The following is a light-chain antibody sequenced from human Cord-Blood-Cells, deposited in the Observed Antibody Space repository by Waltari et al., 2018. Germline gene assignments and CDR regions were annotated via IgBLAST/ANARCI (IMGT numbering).Light chain of an antibody. V-gene: IGKV2-28*01. CDR3: MQALQTLQTTLT. J-gene: IGKJ4*01. CDR1: QTLLHSNGYNY. Sequence: DIVMSQSPLSLPVTPGEPGAISGRSSQTLLHSNGYNYLDWYLQKPGQSPQLLIYLGSNRASGVPDRFSGSGSGTDFTLKISRVEAEDVGVYYCMQALQTLQTTLTFGGGTKVEIK. CDR2: LGS.